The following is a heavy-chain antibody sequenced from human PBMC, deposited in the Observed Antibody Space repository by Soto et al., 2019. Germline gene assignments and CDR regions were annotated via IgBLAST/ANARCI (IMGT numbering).Heavy chain of an antibody. V-gene: IGHV3-64D*06. CDR1: GFTFSICA. CDR2: ISTNGGST. CDR3: VKGEYYYDSSGYYPFDY. Sequence: GGSLRLSCSASGFTFSICAMHWVRQAPGKGLEYVSSISTNGGSTDYADSVKGRFTISRDNSKNTVYLQMSSLRVEDTAVYYCVKGEYYYDSSGYYPFDYWGQGT. D-gene: IGHD3-22*01. J-gene: IGHJ4*02.